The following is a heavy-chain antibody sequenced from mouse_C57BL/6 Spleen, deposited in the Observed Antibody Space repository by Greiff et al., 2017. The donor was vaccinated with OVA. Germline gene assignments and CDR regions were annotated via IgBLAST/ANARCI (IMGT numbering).Heavy chain of an antibody. V-gene: IGHV3-6*01. J-gene: IGHJ1*03. Sequence: DVKLQESGPGLVKPSQSLSLTCSVTGYSITSGYYWNWIRQFPGNKLEWMGYISYDGSNNYNPSLKNRISITRDTSKNQFFLKLNSVTTEDTATYYCARLTGTCFDVWGTGTTVTVSS. CDR3: ARLTGTCFDV. CDR2: ISYDGSN. CDR1: GYSITSGYY. D-gene: IGHD4-1*01.